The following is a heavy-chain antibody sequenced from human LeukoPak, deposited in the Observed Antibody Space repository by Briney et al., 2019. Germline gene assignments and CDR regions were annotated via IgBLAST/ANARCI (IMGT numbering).Heavy chain of an antibody. J-gene: IGHJ5*02. CDR3: ASSITMVRGVVNWFDP. CDR1: GYTFTGYY. D-gene: IGHD3-10*01. CDR2: INPNSGGT. Sequence: ASVKVSCKASGYTFTGYYMHWVRQAPGQGLEWMGRINPNSGGTNYAQKFQGRVTMTRDTSISTAYMELSRLRSDDTAVYYCASSITMVRGVVNWFDPWGQGTLVTVSS. V-gene: IGHV1-2*06.